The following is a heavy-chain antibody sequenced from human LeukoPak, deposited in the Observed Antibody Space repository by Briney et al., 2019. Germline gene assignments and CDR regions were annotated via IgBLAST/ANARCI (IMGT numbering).Heavy chain of an antibody. Sequence: ASVKVSCKASGYTFTGHYIHWVRQAPGQGLEWIGWINPNSGSTNYAQKLQGRVTMTRDTSISIAYMELTRLRSDDTAVFYCARDGYYYGSGSFVDYWGQGTLVTVSS. J-gene: IGHJ4*02. CDR1: GYTFTGHY. CDR2: INPNSGST. D-gene: IGHD3-10*01. V-gene: IGHV1-2*02. CDR3: ARDGYYYGSGSFVDY.